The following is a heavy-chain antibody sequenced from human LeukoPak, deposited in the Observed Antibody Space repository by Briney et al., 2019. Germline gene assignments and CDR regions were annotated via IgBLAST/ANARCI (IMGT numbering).Heavy chain of an antibody. Sequence: PGGSLRLSCAASGFTFSNYNMNWVRQAPGKGLEWVSSISSSSTYIYYADSVKGRFTISRDNAKNSLYLQMNSLRAEDTAVYYCSRDRVLLPDYWGQGTLVTVSS. CDR3: SRDRVLLPDY. CDR1: GFTFSNYN. CDR2: ISSSSTYI. J-gene: IGHJ4*02. V-gene: IGHV3-21*01. D-gene: IGHD1-26*01.